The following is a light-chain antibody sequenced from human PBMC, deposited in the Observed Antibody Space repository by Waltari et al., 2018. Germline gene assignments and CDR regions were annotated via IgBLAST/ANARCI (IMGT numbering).Light chain of an antibody. CDR3: QQYDNLPLT. Sequence: DIQMTQSPSSLSASVGDRVTTTCQASQDISNYLNWYQQKPGKAPKLLIYDASNLETGFPSRFSGSGSGTDFTFTISSLQPEDIATYYCQQYDNLPLTFGGGTKVEIK. CDR1: QDISNY. V-gene: IGKV1-33*01. CDR2: DAS. J-gene: IGKJ4*01.